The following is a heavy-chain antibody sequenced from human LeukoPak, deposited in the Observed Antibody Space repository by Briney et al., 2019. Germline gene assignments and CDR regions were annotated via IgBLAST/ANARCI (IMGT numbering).Heavy chain of an antibody. J-gene: IGHJ4*02. D-gene: IGHD3-3*01. Sequence: PGGSLRLSCAASGFTFSSYAMHWVRQAPGKGLEWVAVISYDGSNKYYADSVKGRFTISRDNSKNTLYLQMNSLRAEDTAVYYCARDPPSRFLEWLLLFDYWGQGTLVTVSS. CDR1: GFTFSSYA. CDR2: ISYDGSNK. V-gene: IGHV3-30-3*01. CDR3: ARDPPSRFLEWLLLFDY.